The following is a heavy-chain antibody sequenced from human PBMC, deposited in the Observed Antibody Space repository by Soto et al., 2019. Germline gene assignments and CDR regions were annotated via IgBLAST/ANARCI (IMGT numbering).Heavy chain of an antibody. J-gene: IGHJ4*02. D-gene: IGHD3-3*02. CDR2: IDPSNSYT. CDR3: AFLDTSLDFDF. CDR1: GYRFTSYW. Sequence: GESLKISCNCSGYRFTSYWISWVRQMPGKGLEWMGRIDPSNSYTHYSPSFHGHVTISADNSISTAYLQWSNLRASDTAIYYCAFLDTSLDFDFWGQGTLVTVSS. V-gene: IGHV5-10-1*01.